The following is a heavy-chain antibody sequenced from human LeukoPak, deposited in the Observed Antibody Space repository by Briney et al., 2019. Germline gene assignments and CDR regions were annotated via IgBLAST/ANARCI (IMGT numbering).Heavy chain of an antibody. Sequence: GGTLRLSCAASGFTFCSYGMSWVRQAPGGGLEWVSAISGSGGSTYYADSVKGRFTISRDNSKNTLYLQMNSLRAEDTAVYYCAKGVWGTLYYFDYWGQGTLVTVSS. CDR3: AKGVWGTLYYFDY. D-gene: IGHD3-16*01. V-gene: IGHV3-23*01. CDR2: ISGSGGST. CDR1: GFTFCSYG. J-gene: IGHJ4*02.